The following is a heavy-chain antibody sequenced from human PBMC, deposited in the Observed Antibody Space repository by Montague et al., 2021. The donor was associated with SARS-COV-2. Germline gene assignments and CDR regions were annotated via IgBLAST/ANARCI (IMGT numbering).Heavy chain of an antibody. CDR3: AKDQRTQQMVRRWFDP. J-gene: IGHJ5*02. V-gene: IGHV3-23*01. CDR1: GFTFSSYA. CDR2: ISGTDAGT. D-gene: IGHD6-13*01. Sequence: SLRLSCAASGFTFSSYAMSWVRQAPGKGLEWVSTISGTDAGTYYADSVKGRFTIFRDNSKNTLYLQMNGLRAEDTAVYYCAKDQRTQQMVRRWFDPWGQGTLVTVSS.